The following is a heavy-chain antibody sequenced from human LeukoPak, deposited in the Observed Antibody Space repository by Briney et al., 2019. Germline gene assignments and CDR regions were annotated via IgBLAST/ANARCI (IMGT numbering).Heavy chain of an antibody. CDR2: IYYSGST. CDR3: ARTNCSGGSCYYYYYGMDV. Sequence: SETLSLTCTVSGGSISSYYWSWIRQPPGKGLEWIGYIYYSGSTNYNPSLKSRVTISVDTSKNQFSLKLSSVTAADTAVYYCARTNCSGGSCYYYYYGMDVWGQGTTVTVSS. V-gene: IGHV4-59*01. J-gene: IGHJ6*02. CDR1: GGSISSYY. D-gene: IGHD2-15*01.